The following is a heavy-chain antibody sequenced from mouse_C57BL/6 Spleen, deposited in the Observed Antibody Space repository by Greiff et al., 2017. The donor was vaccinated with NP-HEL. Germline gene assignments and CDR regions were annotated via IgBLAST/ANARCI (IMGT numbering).Heavy chain of an antibody. Sequence: VQLQQSGPELVKPGASVKISCKASGYAFSSSWMNWVKQRPGKGLEWIGRIYPGDGDTNYNGKFKGKATLTADKSSSTAYMQLSSLTSEDSAVYFCARRPDYFDYWGQGTTLTVSS. CDR1: GYAFSSSW. V-gene: IGHV1-82*01. J-gene: IGHJ2*01. CDR2: IYPGDGDT. CDR3: ARRPDYFDY.